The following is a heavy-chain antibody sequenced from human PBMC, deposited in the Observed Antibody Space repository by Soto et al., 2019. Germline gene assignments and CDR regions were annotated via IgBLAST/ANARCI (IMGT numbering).Heavy chain of an antibody. CDR3: ARIGERAQQWLVHGFDC. J-gene: IGHJ4*02. CDR1: GGSISSGGYY. Sequence: SETLSLTCTVSGGSISSGGYYWTWIRQHPGRGLEWIGYIYYSGITYYNPSLKSRVTISVDTAKDQFSLKLSSVTAADTAVYYCARIGERAQQWLVHGFDCWGQGTLVTVSS. D-gene: IGHD6-19*01. V-gene: IGHV4-31*03. CDR2: IYYSGIT.